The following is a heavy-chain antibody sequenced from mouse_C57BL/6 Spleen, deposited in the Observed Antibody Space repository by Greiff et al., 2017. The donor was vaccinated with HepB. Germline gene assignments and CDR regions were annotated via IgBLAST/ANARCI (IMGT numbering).Heavy chain of an antibody. CDR2: IYPGSGST. CDR1: GYTFTSYW. V-gene: IGHV1-55*01. CDR3: ARSGYGNLDY. D-gene: IGHD2-1*01. Sequence: VQVVESGAELVKPGASVKMSCKASGYTFTSYWITWVKQRPGQGLEWIGDIYPGSGSTNYNEKFKSKATLTVDTSSSTAYMQLSSLTSEDSAVYYCARSGYGNLDYWGQGTTLTVSS. J-gene: IGHJ2*01.